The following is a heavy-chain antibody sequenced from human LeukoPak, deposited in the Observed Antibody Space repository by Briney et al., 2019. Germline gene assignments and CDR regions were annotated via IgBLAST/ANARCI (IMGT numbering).Heavy chain of an antibody. D-gene: IGHD2-2*02. V-gene: IGHV4-30-2*01. CDR2: IYHSGST. Sequence: SQTLSLTCTVSGGSISSGGYYWSWIRQPPGKGLEWIGYIYHSGSTYYNPSLKSRVTISVDRSKNQFSLNLSSVTAADTAVYYCAREGSYCSSTNCYIEEGGFYGYWGQGTLVTVSS. J-gene: IGHJ4*02. CDR3: AREGSYCSSTNCYIEEGGFYGY. CDR1: GGSISSGGYY.